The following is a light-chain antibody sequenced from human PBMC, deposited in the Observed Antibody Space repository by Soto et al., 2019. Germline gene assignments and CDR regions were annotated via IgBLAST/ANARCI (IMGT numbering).Light chain of an antibody. CDR1: SSNIGSNT. V-gene: IGLV1-44*01. J-gene: IGLJ3*02. CDR3: AAWDDSLSWV. CDR2: SNN. Sequence: QSVLTQPPSASGTPGQRVTISCSGSSSNIGSNTVNWYQQLPGTAPKHLIFSNNQRPSGVPDRFSGSKSGTSASLAISGLQPKDEADYYCAAWDDSLSWVFGGGTKVTVL.